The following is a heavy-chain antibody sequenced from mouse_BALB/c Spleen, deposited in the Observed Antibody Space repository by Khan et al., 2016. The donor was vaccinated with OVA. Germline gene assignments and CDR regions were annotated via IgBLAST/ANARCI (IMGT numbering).Heavy chain of an antibody. CDR1: GFTFSNYD. V-gene: IGHV5-6*01. Sequence: EVELVESGGDLVKPGGSLKLSCAASGFTFSNYDMSWVRQTPDKRLGWVATISSAGSYTYYPDSVKGRFTISRDNAKKTLYLQLSSLKSEDTAMYYGARRGYDEAWFAYWGHGTLVTVSA. CDR3: ARRGYDEAWFAY. D-gene: IGHD2-2*01. J-gene: IGHJ3*01. CDR2: ISSAGSYT.